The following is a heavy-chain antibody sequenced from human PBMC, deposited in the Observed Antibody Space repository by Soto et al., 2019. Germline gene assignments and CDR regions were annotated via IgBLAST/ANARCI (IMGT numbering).Heavy chain of an antibody. CDR3: TTGGSDLVVISLGYYYYGMDV. CDR1: GFTFSNAW. D-gene: IGHD3-22*01. Sequence: EVQLVESGGGLVKPGGSLRLSCAASGFTFSNAWMNWVRQAPGKGLEWVGRIKSKTDGGTTDYAAPVKGRFTISRDDSKNTLYLQMNSLKTEDTAVYYCTTGGSDLVVISLGYYYYGMDVWGQGTTVTVSS. CDR2: IKSKTDGGTT. V-gene: IGHV3-15*07. J-gene: IGHJ6*02.